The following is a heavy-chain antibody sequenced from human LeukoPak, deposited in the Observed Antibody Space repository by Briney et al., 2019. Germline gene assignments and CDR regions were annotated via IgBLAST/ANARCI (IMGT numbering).Heavy chain of an antibody. CDR3: AREQLHSGRFDY. CDR2: VHNSGST. CDR1: GGSISYFY. J-gene: IGHJ4*02. V-gene: IGHV4-59*01. Sequence: SETLSLTCTVSGGSISYFYWSWIRQSPGKGLQWIGYVHNSGSTNYNPSLASRLSISLDTSKQQFSLRLSSATAADTAVYYCAREQLHSGRFDYWGQGILVTVSS. D-gene: IGHD1-26*01.